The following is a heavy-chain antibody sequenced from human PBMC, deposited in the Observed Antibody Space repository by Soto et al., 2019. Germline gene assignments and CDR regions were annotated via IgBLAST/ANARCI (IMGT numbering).Heavy chain of an antibody. CDR2: ISGSGGST. J-gene: IGHJ6*02. CDR3: ARRSPRIGGLIGMDV. V-gene: IGHV3-23*01. D-gene: IGHD2-15*01. CDR1: GFTFSSYA. Sequence: GGSLRLSCAASGFTFSSYAMIWVRQAPGKGLEWVSAISGSGGSTYYADSVKGRFTISRDNSKNTLYLQMNSLRAEDTAVYYCARRSPRIGGLIGMDVWGQGTTVTVSS.